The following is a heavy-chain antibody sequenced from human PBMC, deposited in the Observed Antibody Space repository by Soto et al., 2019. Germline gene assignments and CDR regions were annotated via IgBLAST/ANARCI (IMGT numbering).Heavy chain of an antibody. Sequence: SETLSLTCAVYGGSFSGYYWSWIRQPPGKGLEWIGEINHSGSTNYNPSLKSRVTISVDTSKNQFSLKLSSVTAADTAVYYCARGLYYDYIWGSYRQNGINFDYWGQGTLVTVSS. CDR1: GGSFSGYY. V-gene: IGHV4-34*01. CDR2: INHSGST. J-gene: IGHJ4*02. CDR3: ARGLYYDYIWGSYRQNGINFDY. D-gene: IGHD3-16*02.